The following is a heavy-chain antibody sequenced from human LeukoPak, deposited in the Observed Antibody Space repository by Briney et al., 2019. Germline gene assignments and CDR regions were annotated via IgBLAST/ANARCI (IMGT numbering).Heavy chain of an antibody. V-gene: IGHV3-30*03. Sequence: PGGSLRLSCAASGFTFSSYGMHWVRQAPGKGLEWVAIISYDGSNKYYADSVKGRFTISRDNSKNTLYLQMNSLRAEDTAVYYCARGAGLIYYYYYMDVWGKGTTVTVSS. CDR1: GFTFSSYG. D-gene: IGHD3-16*01. CDR3: ARGAGLIYYYYYMDV. J-gene: IGHJ6*03. CDR2: ISYDGSNK.